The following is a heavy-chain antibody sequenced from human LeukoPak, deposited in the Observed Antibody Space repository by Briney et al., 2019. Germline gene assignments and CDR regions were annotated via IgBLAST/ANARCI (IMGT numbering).Heavy chain of an antibody. Sequence: ASVKVSCKASGYSFTGYYMHWVRQAPGQGLQWMGWLNPSSGYTNYAQRFRGRVTMTRDTSISTAYMELSRLIDDDTAVYYCARNSEGNWADYWGQGTLVTVSS. CDR2: LNPSSGYT. CDR3: ARNSEGNWADY. D-gene: IGHD1-26*01. CDR1: GYSFTGYY. J-gene: IGHJ4*02. V-gene: IGHV1-2*02.